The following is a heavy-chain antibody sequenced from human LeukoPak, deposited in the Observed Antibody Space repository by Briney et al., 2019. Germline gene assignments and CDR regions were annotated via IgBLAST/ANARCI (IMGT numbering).Heavy chain of an antibody. V-gene: IGHV4-34*01. CDR2: TNHSGST. CDR1: GGSFSGYY. D-gene: IGHD3-10*01. J-gene: IGHJ4*02. CDR3: ARVGADGSGFLFDY. Sequence: SETLSLTCAVYGGSFSGYYWSWIRQPPGKGLEWIGETNHSGSTNYNPSLKSRVTISVDTSKNQFSLKPSSVTAADTAVYYCARVGADGSGFLFDYWGQGTLVTVSS.